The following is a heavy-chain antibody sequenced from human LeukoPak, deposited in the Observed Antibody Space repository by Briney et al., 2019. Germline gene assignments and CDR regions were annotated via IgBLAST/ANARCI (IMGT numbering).Heavy chain of an antibody. J-gene: IGHJ5*02. D-gene: IGHD3-16*01. CDR3: ARHPTTMITPS. Sequence: PSETLSLTCTVAAASVSNYYGGWVRQPPGEGRGWGVYIDYSGSTNYNPSLKSRVTMSVDTSKNQFSRRVISWPPARPAITLCARHPTTMITPSWGQGTLVTVSS. V-gene: IGHV4-59*08. CDR2: IDYSGST. CDR1: AASVSNYY.